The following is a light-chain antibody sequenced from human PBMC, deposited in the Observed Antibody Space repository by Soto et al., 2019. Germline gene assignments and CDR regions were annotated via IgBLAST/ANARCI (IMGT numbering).Light chain of an antibody. CDR1: QALSEY. CDR3: QQLRRYPLT. CDR2: SAS. J-gene: IGKJ4*01. V-gene: IGKV1-9*01. Sequence: EIQLTQSPSVLSASVGDTVTITCRASQALSEYLAWYQQNPGKAPDLLIYSASTLQSGVPSRFSGSGSETEFSLTIRALHPEDFATYYCQQLRRYPLTFGGGTKVDIK.